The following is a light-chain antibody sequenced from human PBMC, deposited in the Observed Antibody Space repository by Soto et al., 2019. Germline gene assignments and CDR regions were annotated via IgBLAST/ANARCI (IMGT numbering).Light chain of an antibody. CDR1: QSIASNY. V-gene: IGKV3-20*01. CDR3: QQYGDSPLT. Sequence: EIVLTQSPGTLSLSPGERATLSCRASQSIASNYLAWYQQKPGQAPRILIYAASNRATGIPDRFSGSGSGTDFTVTISRLEPEDFAVYYCQQYGDSPLTFGGGTKVEIK. CDR2: AAS. J-gene: IGKJ4*01.